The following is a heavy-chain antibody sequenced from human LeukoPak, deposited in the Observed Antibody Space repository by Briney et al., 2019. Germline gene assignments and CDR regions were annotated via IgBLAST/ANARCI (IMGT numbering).Heavy chain of an antibody. CDR2: ISGSGGST. J-gene: IGHJ3*02. CDR1: GFTFSSYA. CDR3: AKGGYSYGNRGHAFDI. V-gene: IGHV3-23*01. D-gene: IGHD5-18*01. Sequence: GGSLRLSCAASGFTFSSYAMSWVRQAPGKGLEWVSAISGSGGSTYYADSVKGRFTISRDNSKNTLYLQMNSLRAEDTAVYYCAKGGYSYGNRGHAFDIWGQGTMATVSS.